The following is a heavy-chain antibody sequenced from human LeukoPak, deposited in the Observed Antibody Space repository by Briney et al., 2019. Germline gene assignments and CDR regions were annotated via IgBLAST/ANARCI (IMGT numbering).Heavy chain of an antibody. CDR3: AKSPIVIVPAAIRRYYYYYMDV. V-gene: IGHV3-23*01. J-gene: IGHJ6*03. Sequence: GGSLRLSCAASGFTFSSYAMSWVRQAPGKGLEWVSAISGSGSSTYCAGSVKGRFTISRDNSKNTLYLQMDSLRADDTAVYYCAKSPIVIVPAAIRRYYYYYMDVWGKGTTVTVSS. CDR1: GFTFSSYA. CDR2: ISGSGSST. D-gene: IGHD2-2*02.